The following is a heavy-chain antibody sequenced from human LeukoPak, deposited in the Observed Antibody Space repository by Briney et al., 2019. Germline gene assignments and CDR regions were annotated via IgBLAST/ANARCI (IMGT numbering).Heavy chain of an antibody. Sequence: PGGSLRLSCAASGFTFSSYAMSWVRQATGKGLEWVLAISGSGGSTYYADSVKGRFTISRDNSKNTLYLQMNSLRAEDTAVYYCAKDEEHYDSSAPFDYWDQGTLVTVFS. J-gene: IGHJ4*02. D-gene: IGHD3-22*01. CDR2: ISGSGGST. CDR1: GFTFSSYA. CDR3: AKDEEHYDSSAPFDY. V-gene: IGHV3-23*01.